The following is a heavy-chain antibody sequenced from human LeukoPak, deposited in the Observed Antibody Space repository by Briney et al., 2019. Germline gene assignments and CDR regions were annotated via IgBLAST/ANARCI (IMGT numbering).Heavy chain of an antibody. CDR3: ARGSLTGRVVYLDY. D-gene: IGHD3-9*01. CDR2: ISYSGST. CDR1: RGSVSSGDYY. J-gene: IGHJ4*02. Sequence: SETLSLTCTVSRGSVSSGDYYWTWIRQPPGKGLEWIGYISYSGSTNYNPSLKSRVTISIDTSKNQFSLKLSSVTAADTAVYYCARGSLTGRVVYLDYWGQGTLVTVSS. V-gene: IGHV4-61*08.